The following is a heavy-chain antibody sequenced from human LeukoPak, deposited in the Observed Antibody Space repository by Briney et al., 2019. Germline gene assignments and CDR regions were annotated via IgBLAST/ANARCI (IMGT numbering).Heavy chain of an antibody. V-gene: IGHV3-23*01. Sequence: GSLXLSCAASGFTFSSYAMSWVRQAPGKGLEWVSAISGSGGSTYYADSVKGRFTISRDNSKNTLYLQMNSLTAEDTAVYYCAKDPPRRDFWSGHNWFDPWGQGTLVTVSS. D-gene: IGHD3-3*01. J-gene: IGHJ5*02. CDR3: AKDPPRRDFWSGHNWFDP. CDR1: GFTFSSYA. CDR2: ISGSGGST.